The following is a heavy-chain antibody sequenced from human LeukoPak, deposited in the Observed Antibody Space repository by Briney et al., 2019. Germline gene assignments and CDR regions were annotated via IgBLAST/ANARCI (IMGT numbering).Heavy chain of an antibody. J-gene: IGHJ3*02. CDR3: ARGMGLFHYDAFDI. D-gene: IGHD1-26*01. CDR1: GYTFTSYG. V-gene: IGHV1-18*01. Sequence: ASVKVSCKASGYTFTSYGISWVRQAPGQGLEWMGWISAYNGNTNYAQKLQGRVTMTTDTSASTAYMELRSLRSDDTAVYYCARGMGLFHYDAFDIWGQGTMVTVSS. CDR2: ISAYNGNT.